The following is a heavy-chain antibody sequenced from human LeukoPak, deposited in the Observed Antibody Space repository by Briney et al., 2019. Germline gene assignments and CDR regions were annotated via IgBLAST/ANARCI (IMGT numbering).Heavy chain of an antibody. CDR3: ARGGDYYDSSGYYYGY. CDR2: ISAYNGNT. D-gene: IGHD3-22*01. CDR1: GYTFTSYG. Sequence: ASVNVSCKASGYTFTSYGISWVRQAPGQGLEWMGWISAYNGNTNYAQKLQGRVTMTTDTSTSTAYMELMSLRSDDTAVYYCARGGDYYDSSGYYYGYWGQGTMVTVSS. V-gene: IGHV1-18*01. J-gene: IGHJ4*02.